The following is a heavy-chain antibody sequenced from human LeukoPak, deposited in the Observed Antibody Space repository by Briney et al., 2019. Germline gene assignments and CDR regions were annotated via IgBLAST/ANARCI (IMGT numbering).Heavy chain of an antibody. CDR1: GYTFTGYY. J-gene: IGHJ3*02. CDR2: VNPNIIDT. V-gene: IGHV1-2*02. Sequence: ASVKVSCKASGYTFTGYYIHWIRQAPGQGLEWMGWVNPNIIDTHYAQNFHGRVTMTKNTSISTAYLELSSLRSDDTAIYYCARDRWGRAYDAVDIWGQGTMVTVSS. CDR3: ARDRWGRAYDAVDI. D-gene: IGHD3-16*01.